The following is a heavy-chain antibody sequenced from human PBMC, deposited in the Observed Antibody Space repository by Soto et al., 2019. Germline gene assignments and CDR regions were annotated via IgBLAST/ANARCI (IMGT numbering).Heavy chain of an antibody. CDR2: IYYSGST. D-gene: IGHD4-17*01. V-gene: IGHV4-39*01. Sequence: SETLSLTCTVSGGSISSSSYYWGWIRQPPGKGLEWIGSIYYSGSTYYNPSLKSRVTISVDTSKNQFSLKLSSVTAADTAVYYCARHMTTVVTPDYWGQGTLVTVSS. CDR3: ARHMTTVVTPDY. CDR1: GGSISSSSYY. J-gene: IGHJ4*02.